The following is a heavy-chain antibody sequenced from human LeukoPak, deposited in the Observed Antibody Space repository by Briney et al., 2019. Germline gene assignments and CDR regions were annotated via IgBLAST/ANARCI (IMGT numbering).Heavy chain of an antibody. V-gene: IGHV1-2*06. Sequence: ASVKVSCKASGYTFTSYGISWVRQAPGQGLEWMGRINPNSGGTNYAQKFQGRVTMTRDTSISTAYMELSRLRSDDTAVYYCASFDLDVAYWGQGTLVTVSS. J-gene: IGHJ4*02. CDR1: GYTFTSYG. CDR3: ASFDLDVAY. CDR2: INPNSGGT.